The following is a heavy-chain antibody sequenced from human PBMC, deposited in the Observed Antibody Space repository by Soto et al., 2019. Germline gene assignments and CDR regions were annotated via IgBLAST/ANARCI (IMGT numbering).Heavy chain of an antibody. CDR2: VTHSGST. Sequence: QVQLQPWGAGLLKPSETLSLPCAVYGGSFSGYYWSWIRQPPGKGLEWIGQVTHSGSTNYNPSLKSRVTISVDTSKNHFSLKRSSVTAADSAVYYCARGLWLVRGCFGYWGQGTLVTVSS. V-gene: IGHV4-34*01. CDR3: ARGLWLVRGCFGY. J-gene: IGHJ4*02. CDR1: GGSFSGYY. D-gene: IGHD6-19*01.